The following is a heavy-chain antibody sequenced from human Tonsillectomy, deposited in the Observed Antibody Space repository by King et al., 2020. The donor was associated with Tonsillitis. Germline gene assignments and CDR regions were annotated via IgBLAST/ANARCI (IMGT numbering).Heavy chain of an antibody. V-gene: IGHV3-23*04. CDR1: GFTFSSYA. J-gene: IGHJ6*02. Sequence: QLVESGGGLVQPGGSLRLSCAASGFTFSSYAMSWVRQAPGKGLEWVSAISGSGGGKYYADSVKGRFTISRDNSKNTLYLQMNSLRAEDTAVYYCAKELSDYYYYYYGMDVWGQGTTVTVSS. CDR3: AKELSDYYYYYYGMDV. CDR2: ISGSGGGK. D-gene: IGHD5-12*01.